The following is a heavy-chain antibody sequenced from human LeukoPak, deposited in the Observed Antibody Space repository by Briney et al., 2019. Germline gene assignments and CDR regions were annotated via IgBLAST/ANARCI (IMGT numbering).Heavy chain of an antibody. CDR1: GYSFTDYF. CDR3: ARSGSTGYSLDF. V-gene: IGHV1-2*02. J-gene: IGHJ4*02. CDR2: IDPNSGDT. Sequence: ASVTVSFTSSGYSFTDYFIHWVRQAPGQGLEWMGCIDPNSGDTKYAQKFQGRVSMPRDTSTRTAYTELSRLRSDDTAVYFCARSGSTGYSLDFWGQGTLVSVSS. D-gene: IGHD3-22*01.